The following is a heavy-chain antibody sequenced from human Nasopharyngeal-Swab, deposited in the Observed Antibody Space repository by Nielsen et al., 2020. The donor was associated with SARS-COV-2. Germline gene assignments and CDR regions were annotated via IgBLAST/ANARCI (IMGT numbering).Heavy chain of an antibody. Sequence: WIRQPPGKGLEWIGEINHSGSTNYNPSLKSRVTISVDTSKNQFSLKLSSVTAADTAVYYCAKDKGRFLEWLLCDYWGQGTLVTVSS. V-gene: IGHV4-34*01. D-gene: IGHD3-3*01. CDR3: AKDKGRFLEWLLCDY. J-gene: IGHJ4*02. CDR2: INHSGST.